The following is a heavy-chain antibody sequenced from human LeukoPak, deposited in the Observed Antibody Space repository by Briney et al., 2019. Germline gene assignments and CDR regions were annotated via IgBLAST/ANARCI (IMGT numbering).Heavy chain of an antibody. Sequence: SETLSLTCNVSGGSISSYYWSWIRQPAGMGLEWIGRIYTSGSTNYNPSLKSRVTMSVDTSKNQFSLKLSSVTAADTAVYYCARGSEGGYDILTGVYYYYYMDVWGKGTTVTVSS. CDR2: IYTSGST. D-gene: IGHD3-9*01. V-gene: IGHV4-4*07. CDR1: GGSISSYY. CDR3: ARGSEGGYDILTGVYYYYYMDV. J-gene: IGHJ6*03.